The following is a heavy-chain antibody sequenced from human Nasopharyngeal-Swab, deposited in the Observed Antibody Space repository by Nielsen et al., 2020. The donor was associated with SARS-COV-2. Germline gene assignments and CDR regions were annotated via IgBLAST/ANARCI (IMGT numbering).Heavy chain of an antibody. CDR2: INTNTGNP. V-gene: IGHV7-4-1*02. CDR3: AREEGITIFGVPIGFGYYGMDG. CDR1: GYTFTSYA. D-gene: IGHD3-3*01. Sequence: ASVKVSCKASGYTFTSYAMNWVRQAPGQGLEWMGWINTNTGNPTYAQGFTGRFVFSLDTSVSTAYLQISSLKAEDTAVYYCAREEGITIFGVPIGFGYYGMDGWGQGTTVTVSS. J-gene: IGHJ6*02.